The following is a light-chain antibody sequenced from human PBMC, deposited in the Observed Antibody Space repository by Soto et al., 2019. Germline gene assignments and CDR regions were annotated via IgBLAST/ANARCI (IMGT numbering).Light chain of an antibody. CDR3: SSYAGSKHFV. Sequence: QSVMTQPPSASGSPGQSVTISCTGTSSDIGGYNYVSWYQQHPGKAPKLIISEVNKRPSGVPDRFSGSKSGNTASLTVSGLQAEDEADYYCSSYAGSKHFVFGGGTKLTVL. CDR2: EVN. V-gene: IGLV2-8*01. J-gene: IGLJ2*01. CDR1: SSDIGGYNY.